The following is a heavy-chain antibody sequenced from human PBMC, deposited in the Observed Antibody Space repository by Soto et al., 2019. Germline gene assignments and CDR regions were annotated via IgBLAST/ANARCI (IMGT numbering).Heavy chain of an antibody. D-gene: IGHD3-22*01. V-gene: IGHV3-53*01. CDR3: ARDRVESGYPEYFQH. J-gene: IGHJ1*01. CDR1: GFTVSSNY. Sequence: PGGSLRLSCAASGFTVSSNYMSWVRQAPGKGLAWVSSITPSGDNTYYAGSVKGRFTISRDNSKNTLYLQMNSLRAEDTAVYYCARDRVESGYPEYFQHWGQGTLVTVS. CDR2: ITPSGDNT.